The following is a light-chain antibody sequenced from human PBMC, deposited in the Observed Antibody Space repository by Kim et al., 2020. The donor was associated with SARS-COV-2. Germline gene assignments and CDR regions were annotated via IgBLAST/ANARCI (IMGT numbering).Light chain of an antibody. J-gene: IGKJ2*01. Sequence: EIVLTQSPGPLSLSPGERATLSCRASQSVSSSYLGWYQQKPGQTPRLLIYGSSSRATGIPDRFSGYGSGTDFTLTISRLEPEDFAVYYCQQYGSSPPYTFGQGTKLEI. CDR1: QSVSSSY. CDR2: GSS. CDR3: QQYGSSPPYT. V-gene: IGKV3-20*01.